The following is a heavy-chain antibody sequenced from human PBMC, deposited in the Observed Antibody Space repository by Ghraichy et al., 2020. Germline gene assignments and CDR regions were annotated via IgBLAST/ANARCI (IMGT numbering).Heavy chain of an antibody. D-gene: IGHD6-13*01. V-gene: IGHV3-48*02. Sequence: EGSLRLSCAASGFTFSSYSMNWVRQAPGKGLEWVSYISSSTSTIYYADSVKGRFTISRDNAKNSLYLQMNSLRDEDTAVYYCARELAAAAYLTFDLWGQGTMVTVSS. J-gene: IGHJ3*01. CDR1: GFTFSSYS. CDR2: ISSSTSTI. CDR3: ARELAAAAYLTFDL.